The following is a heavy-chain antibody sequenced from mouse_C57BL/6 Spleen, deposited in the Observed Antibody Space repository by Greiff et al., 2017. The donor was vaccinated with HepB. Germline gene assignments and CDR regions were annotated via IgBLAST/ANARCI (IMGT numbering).Heavy chain of an antibody. CDR3: ARTGPDY. V-gene: IGHV1-59*01. CDR2: IDPSDSYT. D-gene: IGHD4-1*01. CDR1: GYTFTSYW. J-gene: IGHJ2*01. Sequence: QVQLQQPGAELVRPGTSVKLSCKASGYTFTSYWMHWVKQRPGQGLEWIGVIDPSDSYTNYNQKFKGKATLTVDTSSSTAYMQLSSLTYEDSAVYYCARTGPDYWGQGTTLTVSS.